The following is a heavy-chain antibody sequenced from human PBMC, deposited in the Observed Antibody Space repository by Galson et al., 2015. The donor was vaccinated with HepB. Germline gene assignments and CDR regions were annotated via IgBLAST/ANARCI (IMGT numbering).Heavy chain of an antibody. D-gene: IGHD6-13*01. Sequence: SVKVPCKASGYTFTSYGNSWVRQAPGQGLEWMGWISAYHGNTNYAQKLQGRVTMTTDTSTSTAYMELRSLRSDDTAVYYCARGPQYSIAAAGTPDYWGQGTLVTVSS. V-gene: IGHV1-18*01. J-gene: IGHJ4*02. CDR1: GYTFTSYG. CDR2: ISAYHGNT. CDR3: ARGPQYSIAAAGTPDY.